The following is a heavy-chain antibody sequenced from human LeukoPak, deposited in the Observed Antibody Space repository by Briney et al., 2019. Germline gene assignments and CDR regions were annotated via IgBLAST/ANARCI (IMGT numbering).Heavy chain of an antibody. Sequence: GGSLRLSCAASGFTVSSNYMSWVRQAPGKGLEWVSSISTSSSSIYYADSVKGRFTISRDNAKNSLYLQMNSLRAEDTAVYYCARENGAVTTFDYYYYMDVWGKGTTVTVSS. V-gene: IGHV3-21*01. CDR1: GFTVSSNY. CDR2: ISTSSSSI. D-gene: IGHD4-17*01. CDR3: ARENGAVTTFDYYYYMDV. J-gene: IGHJ6*03.